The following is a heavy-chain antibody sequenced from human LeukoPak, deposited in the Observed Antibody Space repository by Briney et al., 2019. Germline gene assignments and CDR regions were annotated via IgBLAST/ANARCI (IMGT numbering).Heavy chain of an antibody. CDR3: ARGRAFFD. Sequence: SETLSLTCTVSDYSISSGYYWGWIRQPPGKGLEWIGEINQSGSTNYNPSLKSRVTISFDTSKNQFSLKLSSVTAADTAVYYCARGRAFFDWGQGTLVTVSS. V-gene: IGHV4-38-2*02. CDR2: INQSGST. J-gene: IGHJ4*02. D-gene: IGHD3-3*02. CDR1: DYSISSGYY.